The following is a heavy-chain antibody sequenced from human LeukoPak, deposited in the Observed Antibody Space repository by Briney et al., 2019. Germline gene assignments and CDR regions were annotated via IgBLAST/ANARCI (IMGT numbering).Heavy chain of an antibody. V-gene: IGHV1-69*05. CDR2: IIPIFGTA. Sequence: APVKVSCKASGGTFSSYAISWVRQAPGQGLEWMGGIIPIFGTANYAQKFQGRVTITTDESTSTAYMELSSLRSEDTAVYYCARGVAATAYNWFDPWGQGTLVTVSS. CDR1: GGTFSSYA. CDR3: ARGVAATAYNWFDP. J-gene: IGHJ5*02. D-gene: IGHD2-15*01.